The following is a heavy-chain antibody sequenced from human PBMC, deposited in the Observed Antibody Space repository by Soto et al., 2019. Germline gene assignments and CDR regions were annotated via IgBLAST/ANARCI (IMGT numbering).Heavy chain of an antibody. J-gene: IGHJ6*02. CDR1: GYTSTSYY. V-gene: IGHV1-46*01. D-gene: IGHD5-18*01. CDR2: INPSGGST. Sequence: AASVKVSCKASGYTSTSYYMHWVRQAPGQGLEWMGIINPSGGSTSYAQKFQGRVTMTRDTSTSTVYMELSSLRSEDTAVYYCARDLSPPSSYGYYYYYGTYGMDVWGQGTTVTVSS. CDR3: ARDLSPPSSYGYYYYYGTYGMDV.